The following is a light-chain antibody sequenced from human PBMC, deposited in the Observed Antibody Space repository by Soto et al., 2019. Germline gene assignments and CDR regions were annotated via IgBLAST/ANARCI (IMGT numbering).Light chain of an antibody. V-gene: IGKV3-11*01. J-gene: IGKJ2*01. CDR2: DAS. CDR1: QSVSSY. CDR3: PQRINWPLGYT. Sequence: EIVLTPSPATLSLSPGERANLSCRASQSVSSYLAWYQQKPGQAPRLLIYDASNRATGIPARFSGSGSVTDFTLTISRLEPEDFAVYYCPQRINWPLGYTFGQGTKLEI.